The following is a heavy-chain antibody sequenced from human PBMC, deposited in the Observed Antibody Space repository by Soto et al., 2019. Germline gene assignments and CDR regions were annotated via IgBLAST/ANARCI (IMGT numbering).Heavy chain of an antibody. D-gene: IGHD3-10*01. CDR1: GGSISSSSYY. CDR3: ARQNGWCGELLYRLIWFDP. CDR2: IYYSGST. J-gene: IGHJ5*02. V-gene: IGHV4-39*01. Sequence: SETLSLTCTVSGGSISSSSYYWGWIRQPPGKGLEWIGSIYYSGSTYYNPSLKSRVTISVDTSKNQFSLKLSSVTAADTAVYYCARQNGWCGELLYRLIWFDPWGQGTLVTVSS.